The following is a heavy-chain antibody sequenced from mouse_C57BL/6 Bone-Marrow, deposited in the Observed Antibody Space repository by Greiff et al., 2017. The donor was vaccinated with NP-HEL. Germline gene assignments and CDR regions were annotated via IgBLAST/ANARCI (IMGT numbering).Heavy chain of an antibody. V-gene: IGHV1-22*01. CDR3: ARFYYYGSSYESYAMDY. CDR1: GYTFTDYN. Sequence: EVQLQQSGPELVKPGASVKMSCKASGYTFTDYNMHWVKQSHGKSLEWIGYINPNNGGTSYNQKFKGKATLTVNKSSSTAYMELRNLTSEDSAVYYSARFYYYGSSYESYAMDYWGQGTSVTVSS. CDR2: INPNNGGT. J-gene: IGHJ4*01. D-gene: IGHD1-1*01.